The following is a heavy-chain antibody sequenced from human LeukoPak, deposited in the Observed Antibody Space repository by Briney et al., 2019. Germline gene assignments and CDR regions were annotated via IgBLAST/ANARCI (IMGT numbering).Heavy chain of an antibody. V-gene: IGHV3-33*01. J-gene: IGHJ4*02. CDR3: ARDSSSSFSAY. D-gene: IGHD6-6*01. CDR2: IWYDGSNK. CDR1: GSTFSSYG. Sequence: GGSLRLSCAASGSTFSSYGMHWVRQAPGKGLEWVAVIWYDGSNKYYADSVKGRFTISRDNSKNTLYLQMNSLRAEDTAVYYCARDSSSSFSAYWGQGTLVTVSS.